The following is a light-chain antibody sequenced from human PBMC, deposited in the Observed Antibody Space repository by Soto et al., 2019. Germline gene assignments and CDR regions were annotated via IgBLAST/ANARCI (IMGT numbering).Light chain of an antibody. CDR2: EVT. CDR3: SSYTSTSRYV. J-gene: IGLJ1*01. Sequence: QSALTEPPSVSGSPGQSVTISCTGNSSDVGKYDRVSWYQQPPGTAPKLIIYEVTNRPSGVPARFSGSKSGNTASLTISGLQAEDEADYCSSYTSTSRYVFGAGTKLTVL. V-gene: IGLV2-18*02. CDR1: SSDVGKYDR.